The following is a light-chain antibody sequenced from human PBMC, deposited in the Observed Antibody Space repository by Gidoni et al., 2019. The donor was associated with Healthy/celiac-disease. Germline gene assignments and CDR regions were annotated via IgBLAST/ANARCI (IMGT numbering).Light chain of an antibody. Sequence: EIVMTPSPATLSVSPGDSATLSCRASQSVSSNLAWYQQKPGQAPRLLIYGASTRATGIPARFSGSGSGTEFTLTISSLQSEDFAVYYCQQYNNWPLTFGEGTKVEIK. CDR3: QQYNNWPLT. J-gene: IGKJ4*01. CDR2: GAS. CDR1: QSVSSN. V-gene: IGKV3D-15*01.